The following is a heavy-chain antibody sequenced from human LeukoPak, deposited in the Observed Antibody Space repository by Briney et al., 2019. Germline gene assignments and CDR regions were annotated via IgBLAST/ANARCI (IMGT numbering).Heavy chain of an antibody. J-gene: IGHJ4*02. CDR3: ARTYDSSGYYGYYFDY. D-gene: IGHD3-22*01. CDR2: ISSSGSTI. Sequence: GGSLRLSCAASGFTFSDYYMSWIRQAPGKGLEWVSYISSSGSTIYYADSVKGRFTISRDNAKNSLYLQMNSLRAEDTAVYYCARTYDSSGYYGYYFDYWGQGTLVTVSS. CDR1: GFTFSDYY. V-gene: IGHV3-11*04.